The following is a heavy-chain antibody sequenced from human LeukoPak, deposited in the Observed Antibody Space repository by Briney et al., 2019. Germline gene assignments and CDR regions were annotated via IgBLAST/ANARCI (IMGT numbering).Heavy chain of an antibody. CDR1: GFTLSSYS. V-gene: IGHV3-48*02. D-gene: IGHD3-10*01. J-gene: IGHJ4*02. CDR2: IGSTTTI. Sequence: GGSLRLSCAASGFTLSSYSMNWVRQAPGKGLEWVSYIGSTTTIYYADSVKGRFTISRDNAKNSLYLQMNNLGDEDTAVYYCARGTPSRGSFDYWGQGTLVTVSS. CDR3: ARGTPSRGSFDY.